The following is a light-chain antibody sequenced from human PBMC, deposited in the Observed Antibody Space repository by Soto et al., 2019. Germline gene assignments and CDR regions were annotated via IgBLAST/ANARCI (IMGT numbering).Light chain of an antibody. CDR1: QSVSSY. CDR2: DAS. Sequence: IVVTQAPATLSLSPGERATLSCRASQSVSSYLAWYQQKPGQAPRLLIYDASNRATGIPARFSGSVSGTDFTLTISRLEPEDFAVYYGQQRSNWPPRITFSQGTRLEIK. V-gene: IGKV3-11*01. J-gene: IGKJ5*01. CDR3: QQRSNWPPRIT.